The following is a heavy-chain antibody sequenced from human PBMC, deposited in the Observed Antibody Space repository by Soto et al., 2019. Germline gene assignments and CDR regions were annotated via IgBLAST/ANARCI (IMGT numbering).Heavy chain of an antibody. CDR2: INSDGSST. D-gene: IGHD2-2*02. J-gene: IGHJ6*02. V-gene: IGHV3-74*01. Sequence: GGSLRLSCAASGFTFSSYWMHWVRQAPGQGLVWVSRINSDGSSTSYADSVKGRFTISRDNAKNTLYLQMNSLRAEDTAVYYCARGGYCSSTSCYMAYYYYGMDVWGQGTTVTVSS. CDR3: ARGGYCSSTSCYMAYYYYGMDV. CDR1: GFTFSSYW.